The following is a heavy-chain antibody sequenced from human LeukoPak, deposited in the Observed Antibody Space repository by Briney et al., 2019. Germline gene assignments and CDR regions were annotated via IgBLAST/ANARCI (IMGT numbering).Heavy chain of an antibody. CDR1: GGSISSSNW. D-gene: IGHD2-21*01. V-gene: IGHV4-4*02. J-gene: IGHJ5*02. CDR2: IYHSGST. Sequence: SETLSLTCAVSGGSISSSNWWKWVRQPPGKGLEWIGQIYHSGSTNYNPSLNTRVTIIVDNSKSQLSPNLPSVTAADTAVYYCASVVGSQYNWFDPWGQGTLVTVSS. CDR3: ASVVGSQYNWFDP.